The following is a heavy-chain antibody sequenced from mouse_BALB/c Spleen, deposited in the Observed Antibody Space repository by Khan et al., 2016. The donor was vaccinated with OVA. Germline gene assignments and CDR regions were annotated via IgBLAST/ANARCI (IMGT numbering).Heavy chain of an antibody. CDR2: IWSAGST. J-gene: IGHJ3*01. V-gene: IGHV2-2*02. CDR1: GFSLSNYS. D-gene: IGHD2-4*01. CDR3: ARRGYDYGRGALFAY. Sequence: QVQLKESGPGLVQPSQSLSITCTVSGFSLSNYSVHWVRQSPGKGLEWLGVIWSAGSTDYNAAFISRLTISKDHSRSQVFFKMNSLQPTDTAIYYFARRGYDYGRGALFAYWGPGTLVTVSA.